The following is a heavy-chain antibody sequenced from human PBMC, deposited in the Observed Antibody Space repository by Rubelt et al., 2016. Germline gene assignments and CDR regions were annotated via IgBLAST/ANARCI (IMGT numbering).Heavy chain of an antibody. CDR3: ARGPSYYDVWSGPQGY. D-gene: IGHD3-3*01. J-gene: IGHJ4*02. CDR2: INHSGST. CDR1: GGSFSGYY. V-gene: IGHV4-34*01. Sequence: QVQLQQWGAGLLKPSETLSLTCAVYGGSFSGYYWSWIRQPPGKGLEWIGEINHSGSTNCNPSLKSRVTISVDTSKNQFSLKLSSVTAADTAVYYCARGPSYYDVWSGPQGYWGQGTLVTVSS.